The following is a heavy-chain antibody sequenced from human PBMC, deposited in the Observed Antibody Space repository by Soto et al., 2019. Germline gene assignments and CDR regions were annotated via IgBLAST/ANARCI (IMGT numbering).Heavy chain of an antibody. V-gene: IGHV3-15*07. CDR2: IKSKTDGGTT. Sequence: GGSLRLSCAASGFTFSNAWMNWVRQAPGKGLEWVGRIKSKTDGGTTDYAAPVKGRFTISRDDSKNTLYLQMNSLKTEDTAVYYCTTVGDIVVVPAAMPMPHYYYGMDVWGQGTTVTVSS. D-gene: IGHD2-2*01. CDR3: TTVGDIVVVPAAMPMPHYYYGMDV. J-gene: IGHJ6*02. CDR1: GFTFSNAW.